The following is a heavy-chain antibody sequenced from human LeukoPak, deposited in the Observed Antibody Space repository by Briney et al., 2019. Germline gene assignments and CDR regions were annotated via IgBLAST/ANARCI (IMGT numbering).Heavy chain of an antibody. D-gene: IGHD6-19*01. Sequence: ASVKVSCKASGGTFSSYAISWVRQAPGQGLEWMGRIIPTLGIANYAQKFQGRVTITADKSTSTAYMELSSLRSEDTAVYYCARPEQWLATRGAFDIWGQGTMVTVSS. V-gene: IGHV1-69*04. CDR1: GGTFSSYA. J-gene: IGHJ3*02. CDR3: ARPEQWLATRGAFDI. CDR2: IIPTLGIA.